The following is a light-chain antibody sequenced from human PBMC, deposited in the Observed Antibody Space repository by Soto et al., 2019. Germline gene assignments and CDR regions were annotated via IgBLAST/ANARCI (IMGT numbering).Light chain of an antibody. CDR1: NSNLGSNY. V-gene: IGLV1-51*01. J-gene: IGLJ3*02. CDR3: GTWDSSLSAVV. Sequence: QSVLTQPPSVSAAPGQKVTISCSGSNSNLGSNYVSWYQQLPGKAPKLLIYDNNKRPSGIPDRFSGSKSGTSATLGITGPQTGDEADYYCGTWDSSLSAVVFGGGTKLTVL. CDR2: DNN.